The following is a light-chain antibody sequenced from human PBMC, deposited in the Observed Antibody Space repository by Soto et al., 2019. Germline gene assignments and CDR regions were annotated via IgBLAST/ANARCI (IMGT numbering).Light chain of an antibody. V-gene: IGKV1-5*03. CDR1: QTISSW. CDR2: KAS. Sequence: DIQMTQSPSTLSGSIGDRVTITCRASQTISSWLAWYQQKPGKAPKLLIYKASSLESGVPSRFSGSGSGTEFTLTISSLQPDDFATYHCQQYSSYSTFGQGTKVDIK. CDR3: QQYSSYST. J-gene: IGKJ1*01.